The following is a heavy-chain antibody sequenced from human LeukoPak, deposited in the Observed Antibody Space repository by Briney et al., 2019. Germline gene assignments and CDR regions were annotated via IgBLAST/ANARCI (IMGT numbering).Heavy chain of an antibody. CDR2: IHGGGAT. D-gene: IGHD6-19*01. Sequence: PGGSLRLSCAAPGFTFTSYAMSWVRQAPGKGLEWLSAIHGGGATFYSHSVRGRFTISRDTSKNTLYLQMNSLRAEDTALYYCAKAQKYTSDLDYWGQGTLVTVSS. CDR3: AKAQKYTSDLDY. V-gene: IGHV3-23*01. J-gene: IGHJ4*02. CDR1: GFTFTSYA.